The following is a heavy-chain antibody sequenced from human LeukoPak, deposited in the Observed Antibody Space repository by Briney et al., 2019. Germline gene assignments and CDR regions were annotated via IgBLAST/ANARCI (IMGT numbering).Heavy chain of an antibody. CDR2: VHPDTGYA. CDR1: GYPFTTYE. J-gene: IGHJ5*02. V-gene: IGHV1-8*01. CDR3: ARGPQNDP. Sequence: ASVKVSCKTSGYPFTTYEINWVRQAAGQGLEWMGWVHPDTGYADYAQKFQGRVTTTSDTSISTAYMELSSLRSDDTAVYFCARGPQNDPWGQGTLVTVSS.